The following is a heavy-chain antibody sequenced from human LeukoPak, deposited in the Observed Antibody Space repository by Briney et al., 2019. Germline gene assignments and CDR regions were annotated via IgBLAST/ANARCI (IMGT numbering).Heavy chain of an antibody. CDR2: IYYSGSA. CDR3: ARDERDYDSSGYYAY. J-gene: IGHJ4*02. V-gene: IGHV4-59*12. CDR1: GGSISSNY. Sequence: SSETLSLTCTVSGGSISSNYWSWIRQPPGKGLEWIGYIYYSGSANYNPSLKSRVTISVDTSKNQFSLKLSSVTAADTAVYYCARDERDYDSSGYYAYWGQGTLVTVSS. D-gene: IGHD3-22*01.